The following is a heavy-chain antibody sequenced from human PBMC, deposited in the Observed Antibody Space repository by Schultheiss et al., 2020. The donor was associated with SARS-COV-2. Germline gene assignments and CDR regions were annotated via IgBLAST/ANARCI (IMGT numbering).Heavy chain of an antibody. Sequence: SETLSLTCAVSGGSISSSNWWSWVRQPPGKGLEWIGEIYHSGSTNYNPSLKSRVTISVDTSKNQFSLKLSSVTAADTAVYYCARDGGTTHFDYWGQGTLVTVSS. D-gene: IGHD3-16*01. J-gene: IGHJ4*02. CDR3: ARDGGTTHFDY. CDR2: IYHSGST. CDR1: GGSISSSNW. V-gene: IGHV4-4*02.